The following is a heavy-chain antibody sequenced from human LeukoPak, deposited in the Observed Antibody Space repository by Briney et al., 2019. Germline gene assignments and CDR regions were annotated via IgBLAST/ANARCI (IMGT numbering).Heavy chain of an antibody. CDR3: ATQASVGN. J-gene: IGHJ4*02. Sequence: QPGGSLRLSCAASGFTFSSHWMHWVRQAPGKGLVWVSRINSDGSTINYADSVKGRFTISRDNAKNTLHLQMNSLRAEDTAVYYCATQASVGNWGQGTLVTVSS. D-gene: IGHD1-26*01. CDR2: INSDGSTI. CDR1: GFTFSSHW. V-gene: IGHV3-74*01.